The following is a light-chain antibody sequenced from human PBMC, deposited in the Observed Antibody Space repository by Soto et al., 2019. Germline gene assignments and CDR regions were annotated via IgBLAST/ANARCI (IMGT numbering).Light chain of an antibody. V-gene: IGLV2-14*03. CDR2: GVT. CDR1: SRDIGDNEF. J-gene: IGLJ2*01. CDR3: SSYSLYPTPLVV. Sequence: QSVLTQPASVSGSPGQSITISCVGTSRDIGDNEFVTWFQQHPGKAPKLIIHGVTGRPSGVSYRFSGSKSGNTASLTVSWLQAEDEADYYCSSYSLYPTPLVVFGGGTKLTVL.